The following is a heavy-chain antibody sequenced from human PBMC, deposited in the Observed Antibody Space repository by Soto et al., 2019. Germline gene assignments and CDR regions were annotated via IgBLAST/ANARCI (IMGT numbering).Heavy chain of an antibody. CDR3: ERGFGELLTSTLYYYYGMDV. CDR1: GGSISSGGYY. CDR2: IYYSGST. Sequence: QVQLQESGPGLVKPSQTLSLTCTVSGGSISSGGYYWSWIRQHPGKGLEWIGYIYYSGSTYYNPSLKSRVTISVDTSKNRFPLKLSSVTAADTAVYYCERGFGELLTSTLYYYYGMDVWGQGTTVTVSS. D-gene: IGHD3-10*01. V-gene: IGHV4-31*03. J-gene: IGHJ6*02.